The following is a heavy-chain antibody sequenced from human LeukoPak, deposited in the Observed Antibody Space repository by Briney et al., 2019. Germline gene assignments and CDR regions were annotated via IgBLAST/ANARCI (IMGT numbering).Heavy chain of an antibody. Sequence: GGSLRLSCAASGFTFSSYAMHWVRQAPGKGLEWVAVISYDGSNKYYADSVKGRFTISRDNSKNTLYLQMNSLRAEDTAVYYCARARDGYNYEAFDIWGQGTMVTVSS. CDR3: ARARDGYNYEAFDI. J-gene: IGHJ3*02. CDR2: ISYDGSNK. V-gene: IGHV3-30-3*01. D-gene: IGHD5-24*01. CDR1: GFTFSSYA.